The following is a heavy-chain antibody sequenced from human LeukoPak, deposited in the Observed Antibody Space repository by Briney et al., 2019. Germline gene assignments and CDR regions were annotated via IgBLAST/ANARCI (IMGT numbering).Heavy chain of an antibody. V-gene: IGHV4-39*07. Sequence: SETLSLTCTVSGGSISSSSYYWGWIRQPPGKGLEWIGSIYYSGSTYYNPSLKSRVTISVDTSKNQFSLKLSSVTAADTAVYYCARDGKYYGSGSYDYWGQGTLVTVSS. CDR3: ARDGKYYGSGSYDY. D-gene: IGHD3-10*01. CDR2: IYYSGST. J-gene: IGHJ4*02. CDR1: GGSISSSSYY.